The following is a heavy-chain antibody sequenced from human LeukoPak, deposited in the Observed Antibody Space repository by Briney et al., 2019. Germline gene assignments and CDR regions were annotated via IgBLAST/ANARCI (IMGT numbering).Heavy chain of an antibody. Sequence: PGGSLRLSCAAPGFTFSTYSMNWVRQAPGKGLEGVSYISDSSSTIYYADSVKGRFTISRDHAKNSLYLQMNRLRDDDTALYYCARDIVRTTSGYYRPDAFDIWGQGTMVTVSS. V-gene: IGHV3-48*02. J-gene: IGHJ3*02. CDR3: ARDIVRTTSGYYRPDAFDI. CDR2: ISDSSSTI. D-gene: IGHD3-22*01. CDR1: GFTFSTYS.